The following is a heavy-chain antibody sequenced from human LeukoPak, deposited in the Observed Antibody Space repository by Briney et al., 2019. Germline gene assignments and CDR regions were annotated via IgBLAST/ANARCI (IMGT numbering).Heavy chain of an antibody. CDR2: INHSGST. CDR1: GGSFSGYS. D-gene: IGHD4-17*01. V-gene: IGHV4-34*01. J-gene: IGHJ4*02. CDR3: AQSQNYGDGFDY. Sequence: PSETLSLTCAAYGGSFSGYSWSWIRQPPGKGLEWIGEINHSGSTNYNPSLKSRVTISVDTSKIQFSLKLSSVTAADTAVYYCAQSQNYGDGFDYWGQGTLVTVSS.